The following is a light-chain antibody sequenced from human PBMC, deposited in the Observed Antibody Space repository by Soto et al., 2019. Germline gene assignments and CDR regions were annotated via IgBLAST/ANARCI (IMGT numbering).Light chain of an antibody. CDR3: CSYAGSSTFV. Sequence: QSALAQPASVSASPGQSITISCTGTSSDVGSYNLVSWYQQHPGKAPKLMIYEGSKRPSGVSNRFSGSKSGNTASLTISGLQAEDEADYYCCSYAGSSTFVFGTGTKLTVL. V-gene: IGLV2-23*03. J-gene: IGLJ1*01. CDR1: SSDVGSYNL. CDR2: EGS.